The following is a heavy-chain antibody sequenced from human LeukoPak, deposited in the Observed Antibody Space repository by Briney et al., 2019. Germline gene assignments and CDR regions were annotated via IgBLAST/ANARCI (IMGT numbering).Heavy chain of an antibody. Sequence: GGSLRLSCAASGFTFSSYAMHWVRQAPGKGLEWVAVISYDGSNKYYADSVKGRFTISRDNSKNTLYLQMNSLRAEDTAVYYCARDLAMAKDYYGMDVWGQGTTVTVSS. CDR3: ARDLAMAKDYYGMDV. CDR2: ISYDGSNK. J-gene: IGHJ6*02. D-gene: IGHD5-18*01. CDR1: GFTFSSYA. V-gene: IGHV3-30-3*01.